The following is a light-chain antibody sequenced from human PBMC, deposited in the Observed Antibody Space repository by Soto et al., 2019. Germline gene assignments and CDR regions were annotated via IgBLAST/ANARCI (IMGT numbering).Light chain of an antibody. CDR2: DAS. Sequence: EIVLTQSPATLSLSPGEGATLSCRASQSVGNFLAWYQQKPGQAPRLLISDASNRAAGIPARFSGSGSGTDFTLTISSLEPEDFAVYYCQQRTNFGQGTRLDSK. V-gene: IGKV3-11*01. CDR1: QSVGNF. CDR3: QQRTN. J-gene: IGKJ5*01.